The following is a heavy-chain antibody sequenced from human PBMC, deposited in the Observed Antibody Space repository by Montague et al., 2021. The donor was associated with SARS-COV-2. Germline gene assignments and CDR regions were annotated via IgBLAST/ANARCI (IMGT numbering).Heavy chain of an antibody. J-gene: IGHJ4*02. CDR1: GASISTGIYY. CDR2: IRNTGRT. V-gene: IGHV4-61*02. D-gene: IGHD1-26*01. CDR3: ARFGSGTLEFDL. Sequence: TLSLTCAVSGASISTGIYYWSWIRQPAGKGLEWIGRIRNTGRTDYNSSLESRVFMSVDTSTNQFSLSLTSVTAADTAVYFCARFGSGTLEFDLWGQGTLVTVSS.